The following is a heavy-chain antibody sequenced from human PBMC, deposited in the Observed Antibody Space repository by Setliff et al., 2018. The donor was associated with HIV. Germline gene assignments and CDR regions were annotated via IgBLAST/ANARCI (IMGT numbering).Heavy chain of an antibody. CDR2: IYSSGNT. CDR1: GVSINSGNYY. Sequence: PSETLSLTCTVSGVSINSGNYYWGWIRQRAGKGLEWIGRIYSSGNTNYNPSLKSRVTISADTSKNQFSLRLKSVTAAETAVYYCAGGGDGYNPGGGTFDHWGQGTLVTAPQ. J-gene: IGHJ4*02. V-gene: IGHV4-61*02. CDR3: AGGGDGYNPGGGTFDH. D-gene: IGHD1-1*01.